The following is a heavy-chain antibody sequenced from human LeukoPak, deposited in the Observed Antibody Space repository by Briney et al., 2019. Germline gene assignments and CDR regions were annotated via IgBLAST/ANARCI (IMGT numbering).Heavy chain of an antibody. CDR2: IKQDGSEK. CDR3: ARETRYSSDY. J-gene: IGHJ4*02. CDR1: GFTFSSCW. V-gene: IGHV3-7*01. Sequence: GGSLRLSCAASGFTFSSCWMSWVRQAPGKGLEWVANIKQDGSEKYYVDSVKGRFTISRDNAKNSLYLQMNSLRAEDTAVYYCARETRYSSDYWGQGTLVTVSS. D-gene: IGHD6-13*01.